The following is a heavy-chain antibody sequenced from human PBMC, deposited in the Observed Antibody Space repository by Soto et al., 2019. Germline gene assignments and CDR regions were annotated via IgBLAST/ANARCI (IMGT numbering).Heavy chain of an antibody. D-gene: IGHD2-15*01. V-gene: IGHV1-69*13. CDR2: IIPIFGTA. J-gene: IGHJ3*02. CDR3: ERDPGSNEDAFDI. CDR1: GGTFSSYA. Sequence: SVKVSCKASGGTFSSYAISWVRQAPGQGLEWMGGIIPIFGTANYAQKFQGRVTITADESTSTAYMELSSLRSEDTAVYYCERDPGSNEDAFDIWGQGTMVTVSS.